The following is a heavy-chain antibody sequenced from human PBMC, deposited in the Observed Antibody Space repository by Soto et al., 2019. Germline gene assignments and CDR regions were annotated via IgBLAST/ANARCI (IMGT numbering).Heavy chain of an antibody. CDR2: INPNSGGT. Sequence: ASVQVSCKASGYTFTGYYMHWVRQAPGQGLEWMGWINPNSGGTNYAQKFQGRVTMTRDTSISTAYMELSRLRSDDTAVYYCARATYRAVAGTAFDIWGQGTMVTVSS. CDR3: ARATYRAVAGTAFDI. D-gene: IGHD6-19*01. V-gene: IGHV1-2*02. CDR1: GYTFTGYY. J-gene: IGHJ3*02.